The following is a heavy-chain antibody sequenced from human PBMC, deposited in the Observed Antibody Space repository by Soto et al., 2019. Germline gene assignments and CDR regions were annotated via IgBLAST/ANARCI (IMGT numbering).Heavy chain of an antibody. V-gene: IGHV1-8*01. CDR3: ARGESARRVDVLRFLEWPYYFDY. J-gene: IGHJ4*02. CDR2: MNPNSGNT. CDR1: GYTFTSYD. D-gene: IGHD3-3*01. Sequence: ASVKVSCKASGYTFTSYDINWVRQATGQGLEWMGWMNPNSGNTGYAQKFQGRVTMTRNTSISTAYMELSSLRSEDTAVYYCARGESARRVDVLRFLEWPYYFDYWGQGTLVTVSS.